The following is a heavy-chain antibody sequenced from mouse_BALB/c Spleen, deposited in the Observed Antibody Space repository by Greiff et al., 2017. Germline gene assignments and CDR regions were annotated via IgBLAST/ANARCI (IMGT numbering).Heavy chain of an antibody. D-gene: IGHD2-10*02. CDR1: GFSLTIYG. CDR2: IWAGGNT. Sequence: QVQLKQSGPGLVAPSQSLSITCTVSGFSLTIYGVHWVRQPPGKGLEWLGIIWAGGNTNYNSALMSRLTISKDNSKSQVFLKMNTLQTDDTAMYYCARDLKYGNYGAMDYWGQGTSVTVSS. J-gene: IGHJ4*01. V-gene: IGHV2-9*02. CDR3: ARDLKYGNYGAMDY.